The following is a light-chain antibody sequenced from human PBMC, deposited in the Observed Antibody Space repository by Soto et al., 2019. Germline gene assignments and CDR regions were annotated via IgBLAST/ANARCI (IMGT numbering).Light chain of an antibody. V-gene: IGKV3-20*01. CDR3: QQYGSSPPAT. J-gene: IGKJ4*01. CDR2: GAS. Sequence: EIVLTQSPGTLSLSPGERATLSCRASQSVSSNYLAWYQQKPGQAPRLLIYGASSRATGTPDRFSGSGSGTDFPLTISRLEPEDFAVYYCQQYGSSPPATFGGGTKVEIK. CDR1: QSVSSNY.